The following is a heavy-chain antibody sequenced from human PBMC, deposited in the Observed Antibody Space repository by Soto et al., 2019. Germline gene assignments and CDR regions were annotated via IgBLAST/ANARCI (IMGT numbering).Heavy chain of an antibody. V-gene: IGHV3-33*01. D-gene: IGHD3-3*01. J-gene: IGHJ3*02. CDR2: IWYDGSNK. CDR1: GFTFSSYG. CDR3: ARDPPYYDFWSGLLDDAFDI. Sequence: GGSLRLSCAASGFTFSSYGMHWVRQAPGKGLEWVAVIWYDGSNKYYADSVKGRFTISRDNSQNTLYLQMNSLRAEDTAVYYCARDPPYYDFWSGLLDDAFDIWGQGTMVTVSS.